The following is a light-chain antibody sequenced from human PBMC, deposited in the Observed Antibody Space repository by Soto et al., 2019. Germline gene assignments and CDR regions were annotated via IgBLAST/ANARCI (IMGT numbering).Light chain of an antibody. CDR2: DVF. CDR3: QQYDSYPYT. V-gene: IGKV1-5*01. J-gene: IGKJ2*01. Sequence: DIQMTQSPFTLSASVGDRVTITCRASQSMGSWLAWYQQKPGAAPNLLIYDVFSLESGVPSRFSGSGSGTKFTLTISSLQPDDFATYYCQQYDSYPYTFGQGTKLGIK. CDR1: QSMGSW.